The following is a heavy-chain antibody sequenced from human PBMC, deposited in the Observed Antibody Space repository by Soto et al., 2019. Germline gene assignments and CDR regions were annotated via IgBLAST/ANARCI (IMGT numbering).Heavy chain of an antibody. CDR3: AHIGDMNVNWDQCYLDN. CDR1: GVSLTSRPVG. D-gene: IGHD1-26*01. CDR2: IYWDDDK. Sequence: QITLRESGPTRVKPTQTLMLTCSFSGVSLTSRPVGVAWIRQHPGKALEWLAVIYWDDDKRCSPSLRSRLTIGTDTSICLVVLTMAYLDPVDSATYFCAHIGDMNVNWDQCYLDNWGQGILVTVSS. J-gene: IGHJ4*02. V-gene: IGHV2-5*02.